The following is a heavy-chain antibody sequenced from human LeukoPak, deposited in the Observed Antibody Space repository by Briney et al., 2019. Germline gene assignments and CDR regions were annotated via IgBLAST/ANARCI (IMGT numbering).Heavy chain of an antibody. CDR2: INPNSGGT. V-gene: IGHV1-2*02. Sequence: ASVKVSCKASGYTFTGYYMHWVRQAPGQGLEWMGWINPNSGGTYYAQKFQGRVTMTSDTSISSAYTELSRLRPDDRAVYYCARDLYGGTSATFDYWGQGTLVTVSS. D-gene: IGHD4-23*01. CDR3: ARDLYGGTSATFDY. J-gene: IGHJ4*02. CDR1: GYTFTGYY.